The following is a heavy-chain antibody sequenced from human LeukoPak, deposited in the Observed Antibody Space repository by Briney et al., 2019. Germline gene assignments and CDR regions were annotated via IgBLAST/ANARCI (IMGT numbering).Heavy chain of an antibody. Sequence: SETLSLTCAVYGGSFSGYYWSWIRQPPGKGLEWIGEINHSGGTNYNPSLKSRVSISVDTSKNQFSLKRSSVTAADTAVYYCPKFFYPAAFDYWGQGTLVTVSS. V-gene: IGHV4-34*01. CDR2: INHSGGT. CDR3: PKFFYPAAFDY. CDR1: GGSFSGYY. D-gene: IGHD2/OR15-2a*01. J-gene: IGHJ4*02.